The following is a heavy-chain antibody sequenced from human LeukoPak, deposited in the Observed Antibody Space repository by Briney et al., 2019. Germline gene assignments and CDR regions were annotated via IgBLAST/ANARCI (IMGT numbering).Heavy chain of an antibody. V-gene: IGHV3-7*01. CDR2: IKQDGTDK. Sequence: GGSLRLSCAASGFTFSYYCMSWVRQAPGKGLEWVANIKQDGTDKYYVDSVKGRFTISRDNAKNSLYLQMNSLRAEDTAVYYCAELGITMIGGVWGKGTTVTISS. J-gene: IGHJ6*04. CDR3: AELGITMIGGV. D-gene: IGHD3-10*02. CDR1: GFTFSYYC.